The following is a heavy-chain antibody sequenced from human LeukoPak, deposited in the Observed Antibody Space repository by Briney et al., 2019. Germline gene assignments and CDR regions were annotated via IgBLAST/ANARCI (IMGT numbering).Heavy chain of an antibody. Sequence: KPSETLSLTCAVYGGSFSGYYWSWIRQPPGKGLEWIGEINHSGSTNYNPSLKSRVTISVDTSKNQFPLKLSSVTAADTAVYYCARGNHGGYCSSTSCYASSNYYGMDVWGQGTTVTVSS. CDR3: ARGNHGGYCSSTSCYASSNYYGMDV. CDR1: GGSFSGYY. CDR2: INHSGST. J-gene: IGHJ6*02. V-gene: IGHV4-34*01. D-gene: IGHD2-2*01.